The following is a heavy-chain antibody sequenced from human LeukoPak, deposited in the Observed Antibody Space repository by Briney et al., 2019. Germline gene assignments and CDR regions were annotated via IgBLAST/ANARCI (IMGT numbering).Heavy chain of an antibody. CDR3: ARTDRGYDYSNSGGYYYYMDV. Sequence: SETLSLTCTVSGGSISSSSYYWGWIRQPPGKGLEWIGSIYYRGSTYYNPSLKSRVTISVDTSKNQFSLKLSSVTAADTAVYYCARTDRGYDYSNSGGYYYYMDVWGKGTTVTVSS. V-gene: IGHV4-39*01. J-gene: IGHJ6*03. D-gene: IGHD4-11*01. CDR2: IYYRGST. CDR1: GGSISSSSYY.